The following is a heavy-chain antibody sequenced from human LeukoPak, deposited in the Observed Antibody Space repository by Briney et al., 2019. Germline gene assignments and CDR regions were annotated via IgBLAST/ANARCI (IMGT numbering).Heavy chain of an antibody. J-gene: IGHJ5*02. Sequence: RASVKVSCKASGFTFTSYDINWVRQATGQGLEWMGWMNPNSGNTGYAQKFQGRVTMTRNTSISTAYMELSSLRSEDTAVYYCARVGATLLNWFDPWGQGTLVTVSS. CDR1: GFTFTSYD. CDR3: ARVGATLLNWFDP. V-gene: IGHV1-8*01. CDR2: MNPNSGNT. D-gene: IGHD1-26*01.